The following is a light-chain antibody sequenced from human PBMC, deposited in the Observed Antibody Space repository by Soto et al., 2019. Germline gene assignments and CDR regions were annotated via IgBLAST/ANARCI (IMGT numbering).Light chain of an antibody. Sequence: DIQMTQSPSSLSASVGDRVTITCRASQGISNYLAWYQQKPGKVPKLLIYAASTLQSGVPSRFSGSRSGADFTLTISSLQPEDVATYDCQKYNSAPHTFGQGTKLEIK. V-gene: IGKV1-27*01. J-gene: IGKJ2*01. CDR2: AAS. CDR1: QGISNY. CDR3: QKYNSAPHT.